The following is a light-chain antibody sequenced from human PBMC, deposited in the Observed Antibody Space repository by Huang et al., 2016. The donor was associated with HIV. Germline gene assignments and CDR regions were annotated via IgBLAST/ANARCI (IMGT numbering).Light chain of an antibody. CDR3: HHYEGFN. CDR1: QIIRGSY. V-gene: IGKV3-20*01. Sequence: EVVLTQSPGTLSLSPGGRATLSCKASQIIRGSYLAWYQQKPGQPPRLLLLGASTRASGTPVRFSGAGSGTDFNLTITGLKTDDFALYFCHHYEGFNFGQGTRLDIK. CDR2: GAS. J-gene: IGKJ2*01.